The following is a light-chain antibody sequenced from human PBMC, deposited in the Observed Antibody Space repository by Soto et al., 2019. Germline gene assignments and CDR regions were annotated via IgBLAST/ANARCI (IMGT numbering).Light chain of an antibody. CDR2: GAS. J-gene: IGKJ1*01. CDR3: QQYGNSPQT. Sequence: ESVLTQSPVTLSLSPGERATLSCRASQSISSSYLAWYQQKPGQAPRLLIYGASNRATDIPDRFSGSGSGTDFTLTISRLEPEDFAVYYCQQYGNSPQTFGQGTKVDIK. CDR1: QSISSSY. V-gene: IGKV3-20*01.